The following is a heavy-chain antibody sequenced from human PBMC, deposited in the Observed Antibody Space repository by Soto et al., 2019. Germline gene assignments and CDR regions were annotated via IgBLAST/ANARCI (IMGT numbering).Heavy chain of an antibody. Sequence: GGSLRLSCAASGFTFSSYSMNWVRQAPGKGLEWVSYISSSSSTIYYADSVKGRFTISRDNAKNSLYLQMNSLRDEDTAVYYCASVPRITIFGVVIPGYGMDVWGQGTTVTV. CDR3: ASVPRITIFGVVIPGYGMDV. D-gene: IGHD3-3*01. J-gene: IGHJ6*02. CDR2: ISSSSSTI. CDR1: GFTFSSYS. V-gene: IGHV3-48*02.